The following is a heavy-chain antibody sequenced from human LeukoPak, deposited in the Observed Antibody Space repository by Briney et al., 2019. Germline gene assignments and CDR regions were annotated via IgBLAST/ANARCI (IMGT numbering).Heavy chain of an antibody. CDR2: IYYSGST. D-gene: IGHD3-10*01. CDR1: GGSISSSSYY. Sequence: PSETLSLTCTVSGGSISSSSYYWGWIRQPPGKGLECIGSIYYSGSTYYNPSLKSRVTISVDTSKNEFSLKLSSVTAADTAVYYCARDPVFTMVRGALYYMDVWGKGTTVTVSS. CDR3: ARDPVFTMVRGALYYMDV. J-gene: IGHJ6*03. V-gene: IGHV4-39*07.